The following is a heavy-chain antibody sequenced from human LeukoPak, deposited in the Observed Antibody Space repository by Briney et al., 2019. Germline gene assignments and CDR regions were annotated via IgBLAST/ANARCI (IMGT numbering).Heavy chain of an antibody. V-gene: IGHV1-2*02. CDR3: ASSGSYFPLFDY. D-gene: IGHD1-26*01. CDR2: INPNGGGT. CDR1: GYTFTGYY. Sequence: ASVKVSCKASGYTFTGYYMHWVRQAPGQGLEWMGCINPNGGGTNYAQKFQGRVTMTRDTSISTAYMELSRLRSDDTAVYYCASSGSYFPLFDYWGQGTLVTVSS. J-gene: IGHJ4*02.